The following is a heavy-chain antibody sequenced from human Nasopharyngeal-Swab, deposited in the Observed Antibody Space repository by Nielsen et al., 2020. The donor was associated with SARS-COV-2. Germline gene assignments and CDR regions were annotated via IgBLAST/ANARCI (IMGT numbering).Heavy chain of an antibody. Sequence: SETLSLTCAVYGGSFSGYYWSWIRKPPGKGLEWIGEINHSGSTNYNPSLKSRVTISVDTSKNQFSLKLSSVTAADTAVYYCAREGNYYDSSGSRFDPWGQGTLVTVSS. J-gene: IGHJ5*02. CDR1: GGSFSGYY. D-gene: IGHD3-22*01. CDR2: INHSGST. CDR3: AREGNYYDSSGSRFDP. V-gene: IGHV4-34*01.